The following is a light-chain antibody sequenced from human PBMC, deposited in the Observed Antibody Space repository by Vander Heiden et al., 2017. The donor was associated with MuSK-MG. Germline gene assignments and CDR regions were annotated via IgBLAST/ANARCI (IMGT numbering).Light chain of an antibody. J-gene: IGKJ2*01. CDR2: WAS. V-gene: IGKV4-1*01. CDR3: QQYYSTPPMYT. CDR1: QGVLYISNNKNY. Sequence: DIVMTQSPDSLAVSLGERATINCKSSQGVLYISNNKNYLAWYQQKPGQPPKLLINWASTRESGVPDRFSGSGSGTDFTLTISSLQAEDVAVYYCQQYYSTPPMYTFGQGTNLEIK.